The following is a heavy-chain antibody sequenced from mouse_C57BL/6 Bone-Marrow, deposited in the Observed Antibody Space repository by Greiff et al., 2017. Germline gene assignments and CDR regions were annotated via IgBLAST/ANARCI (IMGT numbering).Heavy chain of an antibody. V-gene: IGHV1-50*01. CDR2: IDPSDSYT. Sequence: QVQLQQPGAELVKPGASVKLSCKASGYTFTSYWMQWVKQRPGQGLEWIGEIDPSDSYTNYNQKFKGKATLTVDTSSSTAYMQLSSLTSEDSAVXYCAFGNSGGGYFDVWGTGTTVTVSS. D-gene: IGHD2-1*01. CDR3: AFGNSGGGYFDV. J-gene: IGHJ1*03. CDR1: GYTFTSYW.